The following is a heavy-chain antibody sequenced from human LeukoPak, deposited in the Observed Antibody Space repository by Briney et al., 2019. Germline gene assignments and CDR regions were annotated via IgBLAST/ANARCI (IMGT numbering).Heavy chain of an antibody. V-gene: IGHV4-34*01. J-gene: IGHJ4*02. Sequence: SETLSLTCAVYGVSFSGYYWSWIRQPPGKGLEWIGEINHSGSTNYNPSLKSRVTISVDTSKNQFSLKLSSVTAADTAVYYCGLAYSSSWYPPYYFDYWGQGTLVTVSS. CDR2: INHSGST. CDR1: GVSFSGYY. D-gene: IGHD6-13*01. CDR3: GLAYSSSWYPPYYFDY.